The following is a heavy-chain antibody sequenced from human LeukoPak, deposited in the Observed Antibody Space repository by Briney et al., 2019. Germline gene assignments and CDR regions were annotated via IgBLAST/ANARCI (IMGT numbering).Heavy chain of an antibody. CDR1: GFTFSSYS. J-gene: IGHJ6*03. Sequence: GGSLRLSCAASGFTFSSYSMSWVRQAPGKGLEWVANIKQDGSEKYYVDSVKGRFTISRDNAKNSLYLQMNSLRAEDTAVYYCARDRMEWLFLVYYYYMDVWGKGTTVTVSS. D-gene: IGHD3-3*01. CDR2: IKQDGSEK. CDR3: ARDRMEWLFLVYYYYMDV. V-gene: IGHV3-7*01.